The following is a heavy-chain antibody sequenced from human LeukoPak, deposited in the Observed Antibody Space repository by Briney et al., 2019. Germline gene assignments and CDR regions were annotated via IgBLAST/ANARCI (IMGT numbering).Heavy chain of an antibody. CDR1: GYTFTSYY. J-gene: IGHJ5*02. V-gene: IGHV1-46*01. CDR3: ARGIGYYDSSGPNWFDP. CDR2: INPSGGST. Sequence: ASVTVSCKASGYTFTSYYMHWVRQAPGQGLEWMGIINPSGGSTSYAQKFQGRVTMTRDTSTSTVYMELSSLRSEDTAVYYCARGIGYYDSSGPNWFDPWGQGTRVTVSS. D-gene: IGHD3-22*01.